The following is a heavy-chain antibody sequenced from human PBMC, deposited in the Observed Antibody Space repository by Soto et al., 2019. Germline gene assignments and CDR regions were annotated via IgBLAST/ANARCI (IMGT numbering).Heavy chain of an antibody. Sequence: PSETLSLTCAVYGGSFSGYYWSWIRQPPGKGLEWIGEINHSGSTNYNPSLKSRVTISVDTSKNQFSLKLSSVTAADTAVYYCARRLARRPFDYWGQGTLVTAPQ. CDR1: GGSFSGYY. J-gene: IGHJ4*02. V-gene: IGHV4-34*01. D-gene: IGHD6-6*01. CDR2: INHSGST. CDR3: ARRLARRPFDY.